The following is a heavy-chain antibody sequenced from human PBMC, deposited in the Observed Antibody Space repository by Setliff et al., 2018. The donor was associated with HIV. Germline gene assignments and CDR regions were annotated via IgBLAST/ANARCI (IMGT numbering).Heavy chain of an antibody. V-gene: IGHV4-39*01. Sequence: SEXLSLXXTVSGASXSSHXXXGGWXRQSXXKGLEWXXSIRSSGDTYYSPSLQXXXIISVDTSNNQISLKLTSVTAADTAVYYCTIPASSLAPNWGXGTQVTVSS. CDR2: IRSSGDT. CDR1: GASXSSHXXX. CDR3: TIPASSLAPN. J-gene: IGHJ4*02.